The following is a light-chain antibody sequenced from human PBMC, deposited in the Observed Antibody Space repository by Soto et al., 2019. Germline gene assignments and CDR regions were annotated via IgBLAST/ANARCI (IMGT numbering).Light chain of an antibody. CDR1: QSVSTF. CDR3: QQFNSYPWT. CDR2: AAS. Sequence: IQMTQSPSTLPASTGDTVTITCRASQSVSTFLAWYQQKPGEAPKLLIYAASSLQSGVPSRFSGSGSGTDFTLTISSLQPDDFATYYCQQFNSYPWTFGQGTKVDIK. J-gene: IGKJ1*01. V-gene: IGKV1-5*01.